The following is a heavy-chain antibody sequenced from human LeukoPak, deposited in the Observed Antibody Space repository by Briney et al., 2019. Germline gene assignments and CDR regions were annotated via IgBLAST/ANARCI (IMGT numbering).Heavy chain of an antibody. CDR2: IWYDGSNK. Sequence: PGGSLRLSCAASGFTFSSYGMHWVRQAPGEGLEWVAVIWYDGSNKYYADSVKGRFTISRDNSKNTLYLQINSLRAEDTAVYYCARSMRYSFTLNYWGQGTLVTVSS. J-gene: IGHJ4*02. D-gene: IGHD5-18*01. CDR1: GFTFSSYG. CDR3: ARSMRYSFTLNY. V-gene: IGHV3-33*01.